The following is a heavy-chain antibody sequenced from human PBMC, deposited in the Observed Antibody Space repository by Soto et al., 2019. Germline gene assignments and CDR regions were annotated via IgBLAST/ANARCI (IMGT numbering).Heavy chain of an antibody. V-gene: IGHV3-15*01. Sequence: EVRLVESGGGLVKSGGSLRLSCAASGFAFSNAWMSWVRQAPGKGLEWVGRIKRKTNGETRDYAAPVKGRFIMSRDDSKNTLYLQMNRLKTEDTAVYYCTTDDPINRNWGQGTLVTVSS. CDR3: TTDDPINRN. CDR2: IKRKTNGETR. J-gene: IGHJ4*02. CDR1: GFAFSNAW.